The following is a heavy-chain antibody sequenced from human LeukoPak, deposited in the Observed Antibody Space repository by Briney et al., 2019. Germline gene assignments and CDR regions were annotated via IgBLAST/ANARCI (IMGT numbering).Heavy chain of an antibody. CDR1: GYAFTAYY. D-gene: IGHD2-21*02. CDR3: AMQYNCGGDCFPYYFDY. CDR2: ISPSRGDT. Sequence: ASVXXSCKASGYAFTAYYIHWVRQAPGQGLEWMGRISPSRGDTNYAQQLQGRVTMTRDRYNTTAYMEVSRLRSDDTAVYFCAMQYNCGGDCFPYYFDYWGQGALVTVSS. J-gene: IGHJ4*02. V-gene: IGHV1-2*06.